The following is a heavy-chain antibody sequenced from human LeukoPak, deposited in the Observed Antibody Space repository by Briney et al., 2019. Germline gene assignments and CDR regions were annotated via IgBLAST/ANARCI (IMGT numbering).Heavy chain of an antibody. CDR3: ASTISGYFDY. CDR1: GYTFTGYY. D-gene: IGHD3-3*01. J-gene: IGHJ4*02. Sequence: ASVKVSCKASGYTFTGYYIHWVRQAPGQGLEWMGWINPNSGNTGYAQKFQGRVTMTRNTSISTAYMELSSLRSEDTAVYYCASTISGYFDYWGQGTLVTVSS. V-gene: IGHV1-8*02. CDR2: INPNSGNT.